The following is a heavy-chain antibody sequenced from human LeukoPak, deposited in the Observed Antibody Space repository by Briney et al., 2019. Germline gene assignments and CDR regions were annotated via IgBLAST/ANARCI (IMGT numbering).Heavy chain of an antibody. CDR3: ARDEDSSGYYYEVADAFDI. CDR2: ISSSSSYI. CDR1: GFTFDDYA. Sequence: PGGSLRLSCAASGFTFDDYAMHWVRQAPGKGLEWVSSISSSSSYIYYADSVKGRFSISRDNAKNSLYLQMNSLRAEDTAVYYCARDEDSSGYYYEVADAFDIWGQGTMVTVSS. V-gene: IGHV3-21*01. J-gene: IGHJ3*02. D-gene: IGHD3-22*01.